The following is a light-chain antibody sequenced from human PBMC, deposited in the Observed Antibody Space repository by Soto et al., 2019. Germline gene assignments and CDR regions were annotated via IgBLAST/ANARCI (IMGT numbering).Light chain of an antibody. CDR1: QSVSYH. CDR3: QQRNNWPPWT. CDR2: DAS. V-gene: IGKV3-11*01. Sequence: EIVLTQSPATLSLSPGERATLSCRASQSVSYHLAWYQQKPGQAPRLLIYDASNRATGIPARFSGSGSGTDFTLTISSLEPEDSAIYYCQQRNNWPPWTFGQGTKVEIQ. J-gene: IGKJ1*01.